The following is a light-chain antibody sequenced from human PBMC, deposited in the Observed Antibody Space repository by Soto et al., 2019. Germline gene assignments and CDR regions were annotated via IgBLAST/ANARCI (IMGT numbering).Light chain of an antibody. Sequence: EIVLTQSPGTLSLSPGERATLSCRASQSISSSHLAWYQQRPGEAPRLLIYGASSRGSGSPDRFSASGSGPDFTLTISSLGPEDFALYQRQRYGNSPSAFGGGTKVEIK. V-gene: IGKV3-20*01. CDR1: QSISSSH. J-gene: IGKJ4*01. CDR3: QRYGNSPSA. CDR2: GAS.